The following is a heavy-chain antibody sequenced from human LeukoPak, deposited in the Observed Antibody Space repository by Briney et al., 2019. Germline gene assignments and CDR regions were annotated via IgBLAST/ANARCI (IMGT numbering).Heavy chain of an antibody. J-gene: IGHJ5*02. Sequence: GASVKVSCKVSGYTLTELSMHWVRQAPGQGLEWMGGIIPIFGTANYAQKFQGRVTITADESTSTAYMELSSLRSEDTAVYYCAREDRYCGGDCYSRWFDPWGQGTLVTVSS. D-gene: IGHD2-21*01. CDR3: AREDRYCGGDCYSRWFDP. V-gene: IGHV1-69*13. CDR2: IIPIFGTA. CDR1: GYTLTELS.